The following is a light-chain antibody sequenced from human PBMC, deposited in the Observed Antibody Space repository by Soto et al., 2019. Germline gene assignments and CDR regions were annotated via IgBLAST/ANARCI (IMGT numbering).Light chain of an antibody. CDR2: GAS. CDR3: QQTRSYPST. V-gene: IGKV1-9*01. Sequence: IQLTQSPSSLSASVGALVTISCLASQGITSYLAWYQQKPGKAPNLLIYGASTLQSGVPSRFSGSGSGTDFTLTINSLQAEDFATYYCQQTRSYPSTFGGGTKVDI. CDR1: QGITSY. J-gene: IGKJ4*01.